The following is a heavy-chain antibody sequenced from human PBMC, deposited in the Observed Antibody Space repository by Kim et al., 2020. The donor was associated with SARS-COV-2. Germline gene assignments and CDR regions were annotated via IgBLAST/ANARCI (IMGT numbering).Heavy chain of an antibody. CDR3: AKVSLIAPPG. V-gene: IGHV3-23*01. CDR2: ST. J-gene: IGHJ4*02. Sequence: STYYADSVKGRFTISRDNSKTTLYLQMNSLRAEDTAVYYCAKVSLIAPPGWGQGTLVTVSS.